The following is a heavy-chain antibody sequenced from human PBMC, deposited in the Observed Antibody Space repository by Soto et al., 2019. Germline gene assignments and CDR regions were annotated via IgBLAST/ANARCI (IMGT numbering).Heavy chain of an antibody. CDR2: IYYSGST. V-gene: IGHV4-59*01. J-gene: IGHJ5*02. CDR1: GGSISSYY. CDR3: ARARGDGGWFDP. Sequence: SETLSLTCTVSGGSISSYYWSWIRQPPGKGLEWIGYIYYSGSTNYNPSLKSRVTISVDTSKNQFSLKLSSVTAADTAVYYCARARGDGGWFDPWGQGTLVTVSS. D-gene: IGHD3-16*01.